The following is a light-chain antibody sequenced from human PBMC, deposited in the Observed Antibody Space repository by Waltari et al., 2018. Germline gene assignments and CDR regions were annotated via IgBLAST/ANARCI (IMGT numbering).Light chain of an antibody. V-gene: IGLV2-14*03. CDR3: SSYTSSSTLV. Sequence: QSALTQPASVSGSPGQSITISCTGTSSDVGGYHYVSWYQQHPGKAPNLMTYDVSNRPSGVSNRFSGSKSGSTASLTISGRQAEDEADYYCSSYTSSSTLVFGGGTKLTVL. J-gene: IGLJ3*02. CDR2: DVS. CDR1: SSDVGGYHY.